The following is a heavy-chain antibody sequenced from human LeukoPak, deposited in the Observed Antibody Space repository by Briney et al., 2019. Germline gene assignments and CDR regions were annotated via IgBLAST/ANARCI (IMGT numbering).Heavy chain of an antibody. CDR2: ISPCGCST. Sequence: PGGSLRLACAASGFRFSSYAMSLVRQAPGKGLEWVSTISPCGCSTYYADSVKGRFTISRDFSKNTLYPQMNSLRTEDTAVYYCANYCCGGSSRPCYSGYYWGQGTLVTVSS. CDR1: GFRFSSYA. V-gene: IGHV3-23*01. D-gene: IGHD2-15*01. J-gene: IGHJ4*02. CDR3: ANYCCGGSSRPCYSGYY.